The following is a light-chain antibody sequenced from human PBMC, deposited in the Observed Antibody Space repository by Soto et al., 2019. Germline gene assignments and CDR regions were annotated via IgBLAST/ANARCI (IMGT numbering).Light chain of an antibody. Sequence: EIVMTQSPATLSVSAGDRATLSCRASQSVSSNLAWYQQKPGQAPRLLIYGASNRATDIPDRFSGRGSGTDFTLTISRLEPEDFAVYYCQQYRSSPPSSTCGQGTRLEIK. CDR2: GAS. CDR1: QSVSSN. V-gene: IGKV3-20*01. CDR3: QQYRSSPPSST. J-gene: IGKJ5*01.